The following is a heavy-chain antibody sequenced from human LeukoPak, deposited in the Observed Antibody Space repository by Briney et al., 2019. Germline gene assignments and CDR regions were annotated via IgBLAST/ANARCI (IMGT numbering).Heavy chain of an antibody. CDR2: IKQDGSEK. J-gene: IGHJ4*02. D-gene: IGHD3-10*01. Sequence: GGSLRLSCAASGFTFSSYWMSWVRQAPGKGLEWVANIKQDGSEKYYVDSVKGRFTIPRDNAKNSLYLQMNSLRAEDTAVYYCAKDGAMVRGVMDYWGQGTLVTVSS. V-gene: IGHV3-7*03. CDR1: GFTFSSYW. CDR3: AKDGAMVRGVMDY.